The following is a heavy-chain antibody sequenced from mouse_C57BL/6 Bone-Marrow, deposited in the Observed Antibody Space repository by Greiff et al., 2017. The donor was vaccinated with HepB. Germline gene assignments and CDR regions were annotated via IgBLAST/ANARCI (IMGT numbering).Heavy chain of an antibody. V-gene: IGHV1-78*01. D-gene: IGHD3-1*01. CDR1: GYTFTDHT. J-gene: IGHJ4*01. Sequence: VQVVESDAELVKPGASVKISCKVSGYTFTDHTIHWMKQRPEQGLEWIGYIYPRDGSTKYNEKFKGKATLTADKSSSTAYMQLNSLTSEDSAVYFCARGLYAVYYAMDYWGQGTSVTVSS. CDR3: ARGLYAVYYAMDY. CDR2: IYPRDGST.